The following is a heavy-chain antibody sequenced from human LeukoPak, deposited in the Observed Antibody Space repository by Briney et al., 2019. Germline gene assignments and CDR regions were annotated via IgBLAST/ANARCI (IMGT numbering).Heavy chain of an antibody. Sequence: GGSLRLSCAASGFSFSSYWMHWVRQAPGKGLVWVSRINGDGSSTRYADSVKGRFTISRGNAKNTLYLQMNSLRAEDTAVYYCARGGLNALEAFDIWGQGTLVTVCS. CDR1: GFSFSSYW. CDR3: ARGGLNALEAFDI. CDR2: INGDGSST. V-gene: IGHV3-74*01. D-gene: IGHD1-1*01. J-gene: IGHJ3*02.